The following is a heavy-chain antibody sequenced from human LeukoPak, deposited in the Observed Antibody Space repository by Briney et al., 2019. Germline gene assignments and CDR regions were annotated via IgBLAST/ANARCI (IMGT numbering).Heavy chain of an antibody. CDR2: ISSSSSYI. V-gene: IGHV3-21*01. Sequence: GGSLRLSCAASGFTLSSYSMNWVRQAPGKGLEWVSSISSSSSYIHYTDSVKGRFTNSRDNTKKSLYLQMNSLRAEDTAVYYCARDRYDRSGYYDYWGQGTLVTVSS. J-gene: IGHJ4*02. CDR3: ARDRYDRSGYYDY. D-gene: IGHD3-22*01. CDR1: GFTLSSYS.